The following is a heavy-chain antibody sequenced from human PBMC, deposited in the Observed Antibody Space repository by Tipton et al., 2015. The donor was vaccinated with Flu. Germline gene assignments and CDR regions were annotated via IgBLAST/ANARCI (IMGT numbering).Heavy chain of an antibody. D-gene: IGHD3-9*01. CDR3: VRRGSFGWFFFDY. CDR1: GYIFANYR. J-gene: IGHJ4*02. Sequence: VQLVQSGAEVMKPGESLMISCKGSGYIFANYRIAWVRQVPGKGLEWMGIIFPADSETAYSPSFQGQVTISVDTSINTAYLQWTSLTASDTAIYFCVRRGSFGWFFFDYWGQGSLVSVSS. CDR2: IFPADSET. V-gene: IGHV5-51*03.